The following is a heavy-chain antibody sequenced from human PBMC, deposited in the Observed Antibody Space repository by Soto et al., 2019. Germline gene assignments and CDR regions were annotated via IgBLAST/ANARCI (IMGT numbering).Heavy chain of an antibody. CDR3: IQSRCGGDCLQSYASYYYYGMDV. J-gene: IGHJ6*02. CDR1: AFSLSTGGVG. CDR2: IYWDDDK. D-gene: IGHD2-21*02. V-gene: IGHV2-5*02. Sequence: SGPTLVNPTQTLTLTCTFSAFSLSTGGVGVGWIRQPPGKALEWPALIYWDDDKRYSPSLRSRLTITEDTSKNQVVLTMTNMDPVDTATYYCIQSRCGGDCLQSYASYYYYGMDVWGQGTTVTVAS.